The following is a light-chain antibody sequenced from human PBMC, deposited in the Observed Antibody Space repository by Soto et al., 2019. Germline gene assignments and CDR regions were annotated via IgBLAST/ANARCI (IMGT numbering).Light chain of an antibody. CDR2: EVD. J-gene: IGLJ2*01. CDR1: GSDVGGYDC. V-gene: IGLV2-14*01. CDR3: SSCTSSSTVV. Sequence: QSALTQPASVSGSPGQSITISCSGTGSDVGGYDCVSWYQQHPGKAPKLMIYEVDNRPSGVSNRFSGSKSGNTASLTISGLQAEDEADYYCSSCTSSSTVVFGGGTKLTVL.